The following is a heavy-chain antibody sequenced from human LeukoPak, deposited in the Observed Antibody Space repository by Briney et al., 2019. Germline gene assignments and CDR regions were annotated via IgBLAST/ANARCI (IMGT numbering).Heavy chain of an antibody. J-gene: IGHJ6*03. CDR1: GYRFTNYW. CDR3: ARHAYYYDSMDA. Sequence: GESLKISLKCSGYRFTNYWIGRVRQMPGKGLEWMGIIYPGDSATRYSPSFQAQVTISADKSIRTAYLQWSSLKASDTAMYYCARHAYYYDSMDAWGKGTTVTVSS. CDR2: IYPGDSAT. V-gene: IGHV5-51*01.